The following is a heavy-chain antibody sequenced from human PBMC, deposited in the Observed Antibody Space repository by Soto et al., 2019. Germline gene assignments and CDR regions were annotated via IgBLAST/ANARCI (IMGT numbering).Heavy chain of an antibody. V-gene: IGHV4-34*01. Sequence: SETLSLTCAVYGGSFSGYYWSWIRQPPGKGLEWIGEINHSGSTNYNPSLKSRVTISVDTSKNQFSLKLSSVTAADTAVYYCARGGGSYQWLVPRGYYYYGMDVWGQGTTVTVSS. CDR2: INHSGST. J-gene: IGHJ6*02. D-gene: IGHD6-19*01. CDR3: ARGGGSYQWLVPRGYYYYGMDV. CDR1: GGSFSGYY.